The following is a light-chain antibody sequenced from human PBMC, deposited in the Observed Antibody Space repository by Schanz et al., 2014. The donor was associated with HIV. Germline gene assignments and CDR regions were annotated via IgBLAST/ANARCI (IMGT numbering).Light chain of an antibody. CDR1: AFNIGQNY. V-gene: IGLV1-51*01. CDR3: ATWDSTLSAVV. Sequence: QSVLTQPPSMSAAPGQRVTISCAGSAFNIGQNYVSWFQQFPGTAPKLLIYVNYQRPSDIPDRFSGSKTGTSATLAIVGLQTGDEADYYCATWDSTLSAVVFGGGTKLTVL. J-gene: IGLJ2*01. CDR2: VNY.